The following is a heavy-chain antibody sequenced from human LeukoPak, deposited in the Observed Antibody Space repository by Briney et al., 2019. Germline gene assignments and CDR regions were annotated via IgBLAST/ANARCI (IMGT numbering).Heavy chain of an antibody. CDR1: GYTFTGYY. D-gene: IGHD5-18*01. CDR2: INPNSGGT. J-gene: IGHJ6*02. CDR3: ARDRGYSYGYYYYGMDV. V-gene: IGHV1-2*06. Sequence: GASVKVSCKASGYTFTGYYMHWVRQAPGQGLEWMGRINPNSGGTNYAQKFQGRVTMTRDTSISTAYMELSRLRSDDTAVYYCARDRGYSYGYYYYGMDVWGQGTTVTVSS.